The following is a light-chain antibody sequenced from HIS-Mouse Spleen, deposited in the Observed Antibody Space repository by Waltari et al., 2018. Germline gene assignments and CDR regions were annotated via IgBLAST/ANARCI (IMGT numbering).Light chain of an antibody. CDR1: QSLLHSNGYNY. V-gene: IGKV2-28*01. CDR2: GAS. Sequence: DIVMTQSPLSLPVTPGEPASISCRSSQSLLHSNGYNYLDWYLQKPGQSPQLLIYGASSRATGIPDRFSGSGSGTDFTLTISRLEPEDFAVYYCQQYGSSPTFGQGTKVEIK. J-gene: IGKJ1*01. CDR3: QQYGSSPT.